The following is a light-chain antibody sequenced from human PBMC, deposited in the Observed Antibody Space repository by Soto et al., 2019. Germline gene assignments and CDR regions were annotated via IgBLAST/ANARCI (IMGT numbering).Light chain of an antibody. CDR2: DAS. CDR1: QSISSW. Sequence: DIQITQSHSTLSASVGERVSIXFRASQSISSWLAWYQQKPGKAPKLLIYDASSLESGVPLRFSGSGSGTEFTLTISSLQPDDFATYYCQQYNSYPWTFGQGTKVDIK. CDR3: QQYNSYPWT. V-gene: IGKV1-5*01. J-gene: IGKJ1*01.